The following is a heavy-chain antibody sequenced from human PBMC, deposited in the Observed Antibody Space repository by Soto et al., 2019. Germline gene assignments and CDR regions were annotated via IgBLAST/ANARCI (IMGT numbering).Heavy chain of an antibody. CDR1: GGSIISYY. Sequence: SETLSLTCTVSGGSIISYYWSWILQPPGKGLEWIGYIYYSGSTNYNPSLKSRVTISVDTSKNQFSLKLSSVTAADTAVYYCARDGTGYISSWYWFDPWGQGTQVTVTS. CDR3: ARDGTGYISSWYWFDP. D-gene: IGHD6-13*01. CDR2: IYYSGST. V-gene: IGHV4-59*01. J-gene: IGHJ5*02.